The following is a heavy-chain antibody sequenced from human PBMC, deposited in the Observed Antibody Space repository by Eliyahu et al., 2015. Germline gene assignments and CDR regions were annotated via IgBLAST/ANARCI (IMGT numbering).Heavy chain of an antibody. CDR3: ARVPDSGYCSGGSCYSYWFDP. J-gene: IGHJ5*02. Sequence: QVQLQESGPGLVKPSETLSLTCTVSGGSISSYYWSWIRQPPGKGLEWIGYIYFSWSPKHNPSLKSRVTISVDTSKNQFSLKLSSVTAADTAVYYCARVPDSGYCSGGSCYSYWFDPWGQGTLVTVSS. CDR2: IYFSWSP. V-gene: IGHV4-59*01. CDR1: GGSISSYY. D-gene: IGHD2-15*01.